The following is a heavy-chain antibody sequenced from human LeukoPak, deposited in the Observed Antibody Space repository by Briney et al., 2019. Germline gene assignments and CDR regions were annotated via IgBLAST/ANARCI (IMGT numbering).Heavy chain of an antibody. CDR3: ARDRNIYGSDWGNWFDP. V-gene: IGHV3-74*01. CDR2: IVSDGSGT. D-gene: IGHD7-27*01. Sequence: PGGSLRLSCAASGFTFSSYWMHWVRQAPGKGLVWVSRIVSDGSGTTYADSVKGRFTISRDNAKSTLYLQMDSLRAEDTAVYYCARDRNIYGSDWGNWFDPWGQGTLVTVSS. J-gene: IGHJ5*02. CDR1: GFTFSSYW.